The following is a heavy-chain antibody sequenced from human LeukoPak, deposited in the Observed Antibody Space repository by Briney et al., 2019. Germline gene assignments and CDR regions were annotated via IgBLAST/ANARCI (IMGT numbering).Heavy chain of an antibody. CDR3: ARELTMVRGVIITFGY. CDR2: ISYDGSNK. CDR1: GFTFSSYG. Sequence: HGRSLRLSCAASGFTFSSYGMHWVRQAPGKGLEWVAVISYDGSNKYYADSVKGRFTISRDNAKNSLYLQMNSLRAEDTAVYYCARELTMVRGVIITFGYWGQGTLVTVSS. D-gene: IGHD3-10*01. J-gene: IGHJ4*02. V-gene: IGHV3-30*03.